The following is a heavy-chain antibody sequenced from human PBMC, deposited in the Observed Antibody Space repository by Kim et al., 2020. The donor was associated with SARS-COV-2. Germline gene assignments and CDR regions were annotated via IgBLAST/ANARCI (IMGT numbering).Heavy chain of an antibody. D-gene: IGHD3-22*01. Sequence: SVKVSCKASGGTFSSYAISWVRQAPGQGLEWMGGIIPIFGTANYAQKFQGRVTITADESTSTAYMELSSLRSEDTAVYYCARTKTYDSSGYYYYGMDVWGQGTTVTVSS. CDR3: ARTKTYDSSGYYYYGMDV. CDR1: GGTFSSYA. V-gene: IGHV1-69*13. J-gene: IGHJ6*02. CDR2: IIPIFGTA.